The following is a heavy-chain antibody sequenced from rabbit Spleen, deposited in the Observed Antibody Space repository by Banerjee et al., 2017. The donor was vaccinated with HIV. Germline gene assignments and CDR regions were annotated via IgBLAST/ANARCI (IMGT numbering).Heavy chain of an antibody. D-gene: IGHD6-1*01. CDR1: GFVFSSYY. CDR3: ARDGEGSAGYGYAFNL. J-gene: IGHJ4*01. Sequence: QLKESGGGLVQPGGSLKLSCKASGFVFSSYYMSWLRQAPGKGLEWIGYIDPVFGSTYYASWVNGRFTISSHNAQNTVSLQLNSLTAADTATYFCARDGEGSAGYGYAFNLWGPGTLVTVS. V-gene: IGHV1S7*01. CDR2: IDPVFGST.